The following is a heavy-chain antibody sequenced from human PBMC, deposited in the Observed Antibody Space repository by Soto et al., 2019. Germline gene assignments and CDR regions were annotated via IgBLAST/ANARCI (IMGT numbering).Heavy chain of an antibody. J-gene: IGHJ3*02. Sequence: ASVKVSCKASGYTFTGYYMHWVRQAQGQGLEWMGWINPNSGGTNYAQKFQGRVTMTRDTSISTAYMELSRLRSDDTAVYYCARAPRIVGATTDAFDIWGQGTMVTVSS. V-gene: IGHV1-2*02. CDR2: INPNSGGT. D-gene: IGHD1-26*01. CDR3: ARAPRIVGATTDAFDI. CDR1: GYTFTGYY.